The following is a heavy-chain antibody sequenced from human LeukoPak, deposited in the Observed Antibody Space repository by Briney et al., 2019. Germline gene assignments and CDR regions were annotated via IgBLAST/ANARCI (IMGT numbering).Heavy chain of an antibody. V-gene: IGHV4-4*07. D-gene: IGHD6-19*01. CDR2: IDTSGST. Sequence: SETLSLTCTVSGVSISHYYWTWIRQPAGGGLEWLGRIDTSGSTNYNPSLKSRVTMSSDTSNNQFSLNLMSVDAADTAVYYCARGQWQIDYWGQGILVTVSP. J-gene: IGHJ4*02. CDR3: ARGQWQIDY. CDR1: GVSISHYY.